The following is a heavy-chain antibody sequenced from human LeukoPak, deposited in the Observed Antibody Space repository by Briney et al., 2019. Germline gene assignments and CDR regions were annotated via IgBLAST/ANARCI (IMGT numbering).Heavy chain of an antibody. CDR1: GGSISGYY. CDR2: IYTSGSA. V-gene: IGHV4-4*07. D-gene: IGHD6-13*01. CDR3: ARVVFIAAAANGYYYYMDV. J-gene: IGHJ6*03. Sequence: PSETLSLTCTVSGGSISGYYWSWIRQPAGKGLEWIGRIYTSGSANYNPSLKRRVTMSVDTSKNQFSLKLSSVTAADTAVYYCARVVFIAAAANGYYYYMDVWGQGTTVTVSS.